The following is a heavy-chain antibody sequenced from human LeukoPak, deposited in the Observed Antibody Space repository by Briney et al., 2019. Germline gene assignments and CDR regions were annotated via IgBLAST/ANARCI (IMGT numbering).Heavy chain of an antibody. Sequence: GGSLRLSCAASGFTFSSYAMSWVRQAPGKGLEWVSAISGTGGSTYYADSVKGRFTISRDNSKNTLYLQMNSLRAEDMVVYYCAKDTTVAVARGVGDYYYGVDVWGKGTTVTVSS. D-gene: IGHD6-19*01. J-gene: IGHJ6*04. CDR2: ISGTGGST. CDR1: GFTFSSYA. CDR3: AKDTTVAVARGVGDYYYGVDV. V-gene: IGHV3-23*01.